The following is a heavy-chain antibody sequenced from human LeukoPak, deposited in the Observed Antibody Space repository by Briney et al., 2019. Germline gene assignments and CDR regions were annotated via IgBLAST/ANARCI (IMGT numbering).Heavy chain of an antibody. CDR3: AKSNGYGLVDI. CDR1: GGSFSGYY. J-gene: IGHJ3*02. V-gene: IGHV4-34*01. Sequence: SETLSLTCAVYGGSFSGYYWSWIRQPPGKGPEWIGEINHSGSTNYNPSLKSRVTISVDTSRNQFSLKLNSVTAADTAVYYCAKSNGYGLVDIWGQGTMVTVSS. CDR2: INHSGST. D-gene: IGHD3-10*01.